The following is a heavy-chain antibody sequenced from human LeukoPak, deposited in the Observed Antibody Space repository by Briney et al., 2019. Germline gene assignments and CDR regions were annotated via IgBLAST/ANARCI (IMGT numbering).Heavy chain of an antibody. V-gene: IGHV4-59*01. CDR1: GGSISSDY. D-gene: IGHD3-22*01. CDR3: ARADYYDSSGLFDY. CDR2: IYYSGTT. Sequence: KPSETLSLTCTVSGGSISSDYWSWIRQSPGKGLEWIGYIYYSGTTSYNPSLKSRVTISLDTSKNQFSLKLSSVTAADTAVYYCARADYYDSSGLFDYWGQGTLVTVSS. J-gene: IGHJ4*02.